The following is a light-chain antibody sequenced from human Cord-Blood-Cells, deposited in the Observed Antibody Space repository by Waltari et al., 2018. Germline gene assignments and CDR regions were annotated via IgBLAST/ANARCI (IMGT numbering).Light chain of an antibody. CDR3: QQSYSTPRT. CDR2: AAS. Sequence: IQMTQSPSSLSASVGDRVTITCRPSQSISSYLNWSQQKPGKAPKLLIYAASSLQSRVPSRFSGSGSGTDFTLTISSLQPEDFATYYCQQSYSTPRTFGQGTKVEIK. J-gene: IGKJ1*01. CDR1: QSISSY. V-gene: IGKV1-39*01.